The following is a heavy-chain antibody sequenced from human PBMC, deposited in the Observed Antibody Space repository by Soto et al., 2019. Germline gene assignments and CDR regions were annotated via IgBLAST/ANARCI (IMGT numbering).Heavy chain of an antibody. CDR1: GYSFTDYH. V-gene: IGHV1-2*04. J-gene: IGHJ6*02. CDR2: INPKSGGA. Sequence: GASVKVSCKASGYSFTDYHINWARQAPGQGLEWLGRINPKSGGASTAQKFQGWVTMTTDTSISTASMELTRLTSDDTAIYYCARGDSTDCSNGVCSFFYNHDMDVWGQAITVTVSS. D-gene: IGHD2-8*01. CDR3: ARGDSTDCSNGVCSFFYNHDMDV.